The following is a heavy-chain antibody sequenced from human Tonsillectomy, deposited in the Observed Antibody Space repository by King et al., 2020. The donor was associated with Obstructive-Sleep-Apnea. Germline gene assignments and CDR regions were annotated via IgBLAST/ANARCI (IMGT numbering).Heavy chain of an antibody. CDR1: GFTFSSYA. V-gene: IGHV3-23*04. CDR3: AKGGGEDGSTDWYFDL. J-gene: IGHJ2*01. D-gene: IGHD2-21*01. CDR2: ISGSGGST. Sequence: VQLVESGGGLVQPGGSLRLSCVASGFTFSSYAMSWVRQGPGKGLEVLSCISGSGGSTDYADSVKGRFTIPRDNSKNTLFLQMNSVRAEDTAVYYCAKGGGEDGSTDWYFDLWGRGTLVTVSS.